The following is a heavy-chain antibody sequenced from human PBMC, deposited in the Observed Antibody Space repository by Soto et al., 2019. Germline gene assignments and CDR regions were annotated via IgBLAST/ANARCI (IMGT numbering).Heavy chain of an antibody. D-gene: IGHD2-8*01. CDR3: ARDLSITKSGFDY. V-gene: IGHV3-33*01. CDR1: GFTFSSYG. J-gene: IGHJ4*02. Sequence: HPGGSLRLSCAASGFTFSSYGMHWVRQAPGKGLEWVAVIWYDGSNKYYADSVKGRFTISRDNSKNTLYLQMNSLRAEDTAVYYCARDLSITKSGFDYWGQGTLVTVSS. CDR2: IWYDGSNK.